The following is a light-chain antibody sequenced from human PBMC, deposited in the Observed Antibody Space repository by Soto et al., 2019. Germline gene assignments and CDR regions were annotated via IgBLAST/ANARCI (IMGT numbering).Light chain of an antibody. CDR1: QGIRTE. CDR2: GAS. J-gene: IGKJ1*01. V-gene: IGKV1-6*01. CDR3: LQDNSYPRT. Sequence: AIQMTQSPSSLYASVGDRVTITCRARQGIRTELGWYQQKPGKAPKLLIYGASTLQSGVPSRFSGSGSGTDFTLTISSLQSDDFATYYCLQDNSYPRTFGQGTKVEIE.